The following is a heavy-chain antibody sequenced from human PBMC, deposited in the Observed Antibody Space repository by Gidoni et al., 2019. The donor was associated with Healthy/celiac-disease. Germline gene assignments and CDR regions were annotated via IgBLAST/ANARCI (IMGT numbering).Heavy chain of an antibody. J-gene: IGHJ4*02. CDR1: GVTVSGSA. D-gene: IGHD4-17*01. CDR2: IRSKANSYAT. CDR3: TRHSGGYGGNSVLIDY. V-gene: IGHV3-73*02. Sequence: EVQLVESGGGLVQPGGSLKLSCAAPGVTVSGSALHWVRQASGKGLEWVGRIRSKANSYATAYAASVKGRFTISRDDSKNTAYLQMNSLKTEDTAVYYCTRHSGGYGGNSVLIDYWGQGTLVTVSS.